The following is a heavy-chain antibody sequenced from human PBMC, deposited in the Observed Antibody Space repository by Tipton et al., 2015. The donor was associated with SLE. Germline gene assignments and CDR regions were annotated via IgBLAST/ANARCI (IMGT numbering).Heavy chain of an antibody. CDR1: GGSINSYY. J-gene: IGHJ3*01. CDR3: GRDRPSDWNLDAIDV. CDR2: MYYGGDT. Sequence: LRLSCTVSGGSINSYYWGWIRQPPGKGLEWIGSMYYGGDTYYSPSLKSRLTISMDKSKNQFSLKLRSVTAADTAVYYCGRDRPSDWNLDAIDVWGQGSMVIVSS. V-gene: IGHV4-39*07. D-gene: IGHD1-1*01.